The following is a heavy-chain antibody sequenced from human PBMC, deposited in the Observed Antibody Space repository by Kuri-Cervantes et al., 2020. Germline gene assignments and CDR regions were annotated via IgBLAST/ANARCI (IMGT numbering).Heavy chain of an antibody. J-gene: IGHJ3*02. D-gene: IGHD1-7*01. Sequence: GESLKISCAASGFTFSDYSMTWIRQTPEKGLEWISDISGGADIIYYADSVKGRFTLSRDNGKNSVYLQMDSLRADDTAVYYCARDGNAANSRDAFDIWGLGTMVTVSS. CDR1: GFTFSDYS. V-gene: IGHV3-11*04. CDR2: ISGGADII. CDR3: ARDGNAANSRDAFDI.